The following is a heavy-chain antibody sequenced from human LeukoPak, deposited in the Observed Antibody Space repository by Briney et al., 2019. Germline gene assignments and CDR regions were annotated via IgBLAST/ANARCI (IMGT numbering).Heavy chain of an antibody. D-gene: IGHD3-22*01. J-gene: IGHJ4*02. CDR1: GGSISSGGYY. V-gene: IGHV4-31*03. CDR3: ARDGGGYYYRFDY. Sequence: SETLSLTCTVSGGSISSGGYYWSWIRQHPGKGLEWIGYSYYSGSTYYNPSLKSRVTISVDTSKNQFSLKLSSVTAADTAVYYCARDGGGYYYRFDYWGQGTLVTVSS. CDR2: SYYSGST.